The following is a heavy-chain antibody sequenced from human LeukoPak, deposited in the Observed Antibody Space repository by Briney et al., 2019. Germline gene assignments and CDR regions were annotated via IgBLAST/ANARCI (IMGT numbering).Heavy chain of an antibody. V-gene: IGHV3-30-3*01. CDR3: ARDAMVYAKPVPFDY. D-gene: IGHD2-8*01. Sequence: PGGSLRLSCAASGFTFSSYAMHWVRQDPGKALEWVAVISYDGSNKYYADSVKGRFTISRDNSKNTLYLQMNSLRAEDTAVYYCARDAMVYAKPVPFDYWGQGTLVTVSS. CDR1: GFTFSSYA. CDR2: ISYDGSNK. J-gene: IGHJ4*02.